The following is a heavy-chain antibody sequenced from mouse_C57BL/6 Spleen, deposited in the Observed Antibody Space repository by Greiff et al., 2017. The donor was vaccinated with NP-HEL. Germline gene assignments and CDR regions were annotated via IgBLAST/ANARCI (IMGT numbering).Heavy chain of an antibody. V-gene: IGHV1-55*01. CDR1: GYTFTSYW. Sequence: VQLQQPGAELVKPGASVKMSCKASGYTFTSYWITWVKQRPGQGLEWIGDIYPSSGSTNYNEKFKSKATLTVDTSSSTAYMQLSSLTSEDSAVYYCARKGFYDYDGAWFAYWGQGTLVTVSA. CDR3: ARKGFYDYDGAWFAY. D-gene: IGHD2-4*01. CDR2: IYPSSGST. J-gene: IGHJ3*01.